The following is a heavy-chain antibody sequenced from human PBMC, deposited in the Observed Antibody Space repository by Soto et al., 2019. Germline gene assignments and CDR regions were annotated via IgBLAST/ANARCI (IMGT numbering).Heavy chain of an antibody. V-gene: IGHV1-18*01. J-gene: IGHJ4*02. Sequence: QVHLVQSGAEVKKPGASVKVSCKGSGYGFTTYGITWVRQAPGQGLEWMAWISAHNGNTNYAQKLQGRVTVTRDTSTGTAYMELRSLRAVGTAVYYCARWRYGDYWGQGALVTVSS. CDR1: GYGFTTYG. CDR2: ISAHNGNT. D-gene: IGHD1-1*01. CDR3: ARWRYGDY.